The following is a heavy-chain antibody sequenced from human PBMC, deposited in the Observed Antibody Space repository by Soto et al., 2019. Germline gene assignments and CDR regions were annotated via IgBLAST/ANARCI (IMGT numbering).Heavy chain of an antibody. J-gene: IGHJ5*02. CDR1: GFTFSSYA. V-gene: IGHV3-23*01. Sequence: GGSLRLSCAASGFTFSSYAMSWVRQAPGRGLEWVSVISGSGGSTYYADSVKGRFTISRDNSKNTLYLQMNSLRAEDTAVYYCAKDQLAVAGLNWFDPWGQGTLVTVSS. CDR2: ISGSGGST. D-gene: IGHD6-19*01. CDR3: AKDQLAVAGLNWFDP.